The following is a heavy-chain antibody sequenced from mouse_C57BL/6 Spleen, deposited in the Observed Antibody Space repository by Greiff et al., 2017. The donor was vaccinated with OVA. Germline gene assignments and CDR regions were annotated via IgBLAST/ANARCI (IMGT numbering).Heavy chain of an antibody. CDR2: ISDGGSYT. V-gene: IGHV5-4*01. D-gene: IGHD1-1*01. CDR1: GFTFSSYA. Sequence: EVKLMESGGGLVKPGGSLKLSCAASGFTFSSYAMSWVRQTPEKRLEWVATISDGGSYTYYPDNVKGRFTISRDNAKNNLYLQMSHLKSEDTAMYYCAREEYYSYWGQGTTLTVSS. CDR3: AREEYYSY. J-gene: IGHJ2*01.